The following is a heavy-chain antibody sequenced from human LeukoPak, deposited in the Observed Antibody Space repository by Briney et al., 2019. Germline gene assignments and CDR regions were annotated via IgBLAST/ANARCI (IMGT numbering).Heavy chain of an antibody. Sequence: ASVKVSCKASGYTFTGYYMHWVRQAPGQGLEWMGWINPNSGATNYAQKFQGRVTMTRDTSISTAYMELSRLRSDDMAVYYCARDDYVWGSYLRTFDYWGQGTLVTVSS. CDR1: GYTFTGYY. J-gene: IGHJ4*02. D-gene: IGHD3-16*02. V-gene: IGHV1-2*02. CDR2: INPNSGAT. CDR3: ARDDYVWGSYLRTFDY.